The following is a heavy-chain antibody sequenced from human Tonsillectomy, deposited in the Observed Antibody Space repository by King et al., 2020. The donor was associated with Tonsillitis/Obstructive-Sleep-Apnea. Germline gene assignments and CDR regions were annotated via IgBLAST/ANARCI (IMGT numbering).Heavy chain of an antibody. V-gene: IGHV1-24*01. Sequence: GQLVQSGAEVKKPGASVKVSCKVSGYTLTELSMHWVRQAPGKGLEWMGGFDPEDGETIYAQKFQGRVTITEDTSTDTAYMELSSLRSEDTAVYYCATGRVGWSYCLDYWGQGTLVTVSS. CDR1: GYTLTELS. CDR3: ATGRVGWSYCLDY. D-gene: IGHD1-26*01. J-gene: IGHJ4*02. CDR2: FDPEDGET.